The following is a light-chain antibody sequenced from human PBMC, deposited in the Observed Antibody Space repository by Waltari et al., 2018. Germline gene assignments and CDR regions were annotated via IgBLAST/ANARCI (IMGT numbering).Light chain of an antibody. V-gene: IGLV2-14*01. CDR1: SSDVGGYND. J-gene: IGLJ1*01. CDR3: SSYTSSSTEV. CDR2: EVS. Sequence: QSALTQPASVSGSPGQSITISCTGTSSDVGGYNDVSWYQQHPGKAPKLMIYEVSNRPSGVSNRFSGSKSGNTASLTISGLQAEDEADYYCSSYTSSSTEVFGPGTKVTVL.